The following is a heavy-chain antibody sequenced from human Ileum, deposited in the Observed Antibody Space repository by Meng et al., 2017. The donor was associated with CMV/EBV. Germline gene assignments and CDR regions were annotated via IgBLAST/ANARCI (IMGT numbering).Heavy chain of an antibody. CDR1: GFTFSNYV. D-gene: IGHD3-22*01. J-gene: IGHJ3*02. CDR3: AKGLDSSSHYRAFDM. CDR2: LYYTGNPT. V-gene: IGHV3-23*05. Sequence: GESLKISCAASGFTFSNYVMIWVRQAPGKGLEWVSTLYYTGNPTYYAESVKGRFTISRDTSTSTLFLQMNGLRADDTAVYYCAKGLDSSSHYRAFDMLGKGTMVTVSS.